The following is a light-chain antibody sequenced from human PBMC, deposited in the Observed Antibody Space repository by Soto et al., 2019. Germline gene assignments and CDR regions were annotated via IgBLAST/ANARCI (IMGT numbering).Light chain of an antibody. CDR3: HQYTDWPPWT. CDR2: DVS. V-gene: IGKV3-15*01. Sequence: ETVLTQSPATLYVSPGERVTLSCRASQRVATNLAWFQQKPGQAPRLLIYDVSDRATGVAARFSGSGDGTDYKLTSSRLQSEDFAVYYCHQYTDWPPWTCGQGTKVEI. J-gene: IGKJ1*01. CDR1: QRVATN.